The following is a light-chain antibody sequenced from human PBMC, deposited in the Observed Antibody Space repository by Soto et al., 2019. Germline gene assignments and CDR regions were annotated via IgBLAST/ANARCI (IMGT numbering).Light chain of an antibody. CDR2: GAS. Sequence: AIQMTQSPSSLSAFVGDRVTITCRASQGIRNDLGWYQQKPGKAPKLLIYGASNLERGVPSRFSVSGFGTDFTLTISSLQPEDFAAYYCLQEYNYPRTFGQGTKVELK. V-gene: IGKV1-6*01. J-gene: IGKJ1*01. CDR1: QGIRND. CDR3: LQEYNYPRT.